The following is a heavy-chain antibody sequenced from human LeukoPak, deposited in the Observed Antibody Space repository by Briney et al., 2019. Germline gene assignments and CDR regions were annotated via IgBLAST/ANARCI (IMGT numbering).Heavy chain of an antibody. CDR1: GYTFIGYY. CDR3: ARVGYCGGDCYSFDY. Sequence: ASVKVSCKASGYTFIGYYMHWVRQAPGQGLEWMGRINPNSGGTNCAQKFQGRVTMTRDTSISTAYMELSRLRSDDTAVYYCARVGYCGGDCYSFDYWGQGTLVTVSS. D-gene: IGHD2-21*02. J-gene: IGHJ4*02. CDR2: INPNSGGT. V-gene: IGHV1-2*06.